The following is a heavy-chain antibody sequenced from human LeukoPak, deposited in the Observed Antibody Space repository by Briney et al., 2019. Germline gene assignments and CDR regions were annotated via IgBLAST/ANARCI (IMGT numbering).Heavy chain of an antibody. D-gene: IGHD1-1*01. V-gene: IGHV3-48*01. CDR2: IDSSSSTI. J-gene: IGHJ4*02. CDR1: GFDFSTYS. CDR3: ARDPLGTRPGFDY. Sequence: PGGSLRLSCAASGFDFSTYSMHWVRRAPGRGLEWLSYIDSSSSTIYYADSVKGRFTISRDNSKNTLYLQMNSLRAEDTAVYYCARDPLGTRPGFDYWGQGTLVTVSS.